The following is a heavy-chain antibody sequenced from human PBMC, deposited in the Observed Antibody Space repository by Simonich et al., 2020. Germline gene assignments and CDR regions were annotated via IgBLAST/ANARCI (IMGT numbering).Heavy chain of an antibody. Sequence: QVQLVQSGAEVKKPGASVKVSCKASGYTFTGYGISWVRQAPGQGLEWMGLITSYNGNTNYAQKLQGRVTMTTDTSTSTAYMELRSLRSDDTAVYYCARSTTGTTAFDIWGQGTMVTVSS. CDR2: ITSYNGNT. D-gene: IGHD1-1*01. CDR3: ARSTTGTTAFDI. CDR1: GYTFTGYG. J-gene: IGHJ3*02. V-gene: IGHV1-18*01.